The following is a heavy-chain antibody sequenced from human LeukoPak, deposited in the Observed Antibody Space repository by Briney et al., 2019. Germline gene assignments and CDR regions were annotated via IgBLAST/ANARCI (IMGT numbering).Heavy chain of an antibody. Sequence: GRSLRLSCAASGFTFSNYAIHWVRQAPGKGLEWVAVISYDGSNKYYADSVKGRFTISRDNSKNTLYLQMNSLRAEDTAVYYCAKDPAVGAAAGQFDYWGQGTLVTVSS. CDR2: ISYDGSNK. V-gene: IGHV3-30*04. D-gene: IGHD6-13*01. CDR1: GFTFSNYA. CDR3: AKDPAVGAAAGQFDY. J-gene: IGHJ4*02.